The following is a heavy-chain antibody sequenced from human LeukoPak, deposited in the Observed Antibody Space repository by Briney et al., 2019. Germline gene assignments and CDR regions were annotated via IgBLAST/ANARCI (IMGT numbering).Heavy chain of an antibody. CDR1: GGSISSGGYY. D-gene: IGHD3-10*01. CDR3: ARVMVRGVIRFYFDY. Sequence: SETLSLTCTVSGGSISSGGYYWSWIRQPPGKGLEWIGRIYTSGSTNYNPSLKSRVTISVDTSKNQFSLKLSSVTAADTAVYYCARVMVRGVIRFYFDYWGQGTLVTVSS. CDR2: IYTSGST. V-gene: IGHV4-61*02. J-gene: IGHJ4*02.